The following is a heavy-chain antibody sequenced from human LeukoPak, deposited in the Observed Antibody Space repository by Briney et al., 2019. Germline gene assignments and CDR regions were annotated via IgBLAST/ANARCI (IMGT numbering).Heavy chain of an antibody. J-gene: IGHJ4*02. Sequence: SETLSLTCIVSGGSISGYYWSWLRQPPGKGLEYIGFLYSSGNTNYNPSLKSRVTMSVDTSKNQFSLKLSSVTAADAGVYYCARGFCSNTRCYKEMATILPDYWGQGTLVTVSS. CDR1: GGSISGYY. V-gene: IGHV4-59*01. D-gene: IGHD2-2*02. CDR3: ARGFCSNTRCYKEMATILPDY. CDR2: LYSSGNT.